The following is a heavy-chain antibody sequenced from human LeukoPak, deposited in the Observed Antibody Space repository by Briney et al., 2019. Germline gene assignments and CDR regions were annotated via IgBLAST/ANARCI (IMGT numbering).Heavy chain of an antibody. CDR2: ISAYNGNT. J-gene: IGHJ4*02. V-gene: IGHV1-18*01. D-gene: IGHD3-22*01. Sequence: ASVKVSGKASGYTFTSYGISWVRQAPGQGLEWMGWISAYNGNTNYAQKLQGRVTMTTDTSTSTAYMELRSLRSDDTAVYYCARDLAGRYSSGYDYWGQGTLVTVSS. CDR3: ARDLAGRYSSGYDY. CDR1: GYTFTSYG.